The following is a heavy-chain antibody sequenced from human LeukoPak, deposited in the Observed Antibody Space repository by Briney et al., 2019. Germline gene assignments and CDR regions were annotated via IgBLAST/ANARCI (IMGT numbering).Heavy chain of an antibody. D-gene: IGHD6-6*01. Sequence: SDALSLTCAVYGGSFSGYYWSWIRQPPGKGLEWIGEINHSGSTNYNPSLKSRVTISVDTSKNQFSLKLSSVTAADTAVYYCATVAAPGWFDPWGQRALVSVSS. CDR3: ATVAAPGWFDP. V-gene: IGHV4-34*01. J-gene: IGHJ5*02. CDR2: INHSGST. CDR1: GGSFSGYY.